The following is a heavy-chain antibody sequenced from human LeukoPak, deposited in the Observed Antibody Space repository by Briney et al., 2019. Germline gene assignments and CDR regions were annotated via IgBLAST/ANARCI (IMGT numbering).Heavy chain of an antibody. V-gene: IGHV1-69*02. D-gene: IGHD6-19*01. Sequence: SVKVSCKASGGTFSSYTISWVRQAPGQGLEWMGRIIPILGIANYAQKFQGRVTITADKSTCTAYMELSSLRSEDTAVYYCATLAVAGTARDYWGQGTLVTVSS. J-gene: IGHJ4*02. CDR2: IIPILGIA. CDR1: GGTFSSYT. CDR3: ATLAVAGTARDY.